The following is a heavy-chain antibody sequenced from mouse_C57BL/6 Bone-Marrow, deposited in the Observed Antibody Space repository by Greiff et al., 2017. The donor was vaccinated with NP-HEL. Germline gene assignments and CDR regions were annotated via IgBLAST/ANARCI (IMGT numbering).Heavy chain of an antibody. D-gene: IGHD4-1*01. CDR1: GYTFTSYW. V-gene: IGHV1-64*01. CDR2: IHPNSGST. CDR3: AKLGRGGYFDV. Sequence: QVQLQQPGAELVKPGASVKLSCKASGYTFTSYWMHWVKQRPGQGLEWIGMIHPNSGSTNYNEKFKSKATLTVDKSSSTAYMQLSSLTSEDSAVYYCAKLGRGGYFDVWGTGTTVTVSS. J-gene: IGHJ1*03.